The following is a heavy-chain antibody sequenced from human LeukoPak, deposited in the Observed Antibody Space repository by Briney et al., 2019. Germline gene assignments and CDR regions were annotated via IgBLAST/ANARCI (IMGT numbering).Heavy chain of an antibody. J-gene: IGHJ6*02. Sequence: GGSLRLSCAASGFIFSSPWMSWGRQAPGKGLEWVANINQDGSEKYYVDSVKGRFTISRDNAKNSLYLQMNSLRAEDTAVYYCASGDYASMIPRYGMDVWGQGTTVTVSS. V-gene: IGHV3-7*01. D-gene: IGHD4-17*01. CDR2: INQDGSEK. CDR1: GFIFSSPW. CDR3: ASGDYASMIPRYGMDV.